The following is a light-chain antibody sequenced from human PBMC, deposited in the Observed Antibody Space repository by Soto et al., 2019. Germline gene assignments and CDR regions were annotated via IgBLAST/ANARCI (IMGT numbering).Light chain of an antibody. CDR2: GAS. CDR3: QQYNSYQIA. J-gene: IGKJ5*01. Sequence: EIVLAQSPGTLSLSPGERATLCCRASQSVGSNYLAWYQQKPGQAPRLLIYGASSRATGIPDRFSGSGSGTEFTLTISSLQPDDFATYYCQQYNSYQIAFGQGTRLEIK. CDR1: QSVGSNY. V-gene: IGKV3-20*01.